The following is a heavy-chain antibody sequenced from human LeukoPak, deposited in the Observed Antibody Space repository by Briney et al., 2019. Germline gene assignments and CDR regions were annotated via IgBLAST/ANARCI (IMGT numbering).Heavy chain of an antibody. V-gene: IGHV3-21*01. D-gene: IGHD7-27*01. Sequence: GGSLRLSCAASGFTFSSYSMNWVRQAPGKGLEWVSSISSSSSYIYYADSVKGRFTISRDNAKNSLYLQMNSLRAEDTAVYYCARVAYELGYYYYYVDVWAKGPRSPSP. CDR2: ISSSSSYI. J-gene: IGHJ6*03. CDR1: GFTFSSYS. CDR3: ARVAYELGYYYYYVDV.